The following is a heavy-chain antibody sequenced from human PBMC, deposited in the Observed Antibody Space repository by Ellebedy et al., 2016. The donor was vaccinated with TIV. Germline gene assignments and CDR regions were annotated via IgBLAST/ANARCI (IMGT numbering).Heavy chain of an antibody. CDR2: ISYHGRNK. V-gene: IGHV3-30*04. D-gene: IGHD1-26*01. Sequence: GESLKISXAASGFAFSRCAMHWVRQTPGKGLEWVATISYHGRNKFYADAVKGRFSISRDNSMNTLYLQANSLRAEDTALYYCARVSRWEAFDIWGQGTMVTVSS. CDR3: ARVSRWEAFDI. J-gene: IGHJ3*02. CDR1: GFAFSRCA.